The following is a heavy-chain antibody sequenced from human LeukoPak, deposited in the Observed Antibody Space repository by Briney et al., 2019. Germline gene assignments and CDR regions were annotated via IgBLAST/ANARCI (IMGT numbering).Heavy chain of an antibody. D-gene: IGHD2-2*01. J-gene: IGHJ4*02. V-gene: IGHV4-39*01. CDR3: ARPGYCSTTSCYVDY. CDR2: IYYSGST. CDR1: GGSISSSSYY. Sequence: SETLSLTCTVSGGSISSSSYYWGWIRQPPGKGLEGIGRIYYSGSTYYNPSLKRRVTISVDTSKNQFSLKLSSVTAADTAVYYCARPGYCSTTSCYVDYWGQGTLFTVSS.